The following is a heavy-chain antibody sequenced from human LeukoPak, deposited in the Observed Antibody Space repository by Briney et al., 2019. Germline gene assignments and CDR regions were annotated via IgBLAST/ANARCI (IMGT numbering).Heavy chain of an antibody. V-gene: IGHV3-53*01. CDR3: AREYRFSNWFDP. Sequence: GGSLRLSCAASGFTFSSYAMSWVRQAPGKGLEWVSVIYSGGSTYYADSVKGRFTISRDNSKNTLYLQMNSLRAEDTAVYYCAREYRFSNWFDPWGQGTLVTVSS. CDR2: IYSGGST. CDR1: GFTFSSYA. D-gene: IGHD3-3*01. J-gene: IGHJ5*02.